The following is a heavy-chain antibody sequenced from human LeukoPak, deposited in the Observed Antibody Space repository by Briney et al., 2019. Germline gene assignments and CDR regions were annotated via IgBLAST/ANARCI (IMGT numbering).Heavy chain of an antibody. CDR1: GFTVSSNE. CDR2: ISGSGGST. CDR3: AKGGKPHYYYYYMDV. V-gene: IGHV3-23*01. J-gene: IGHJ6*03. Sequence: GGSLRLSCAASGFTVSSNEMSWVRQAPGKGLEWVSAISGSGGSTYYTDSVKGRFTISRDNSKNTLYLQMNSLRAEDTAVYYCAKGGKPHYYYYYMDVWGKGTTVTVSS.